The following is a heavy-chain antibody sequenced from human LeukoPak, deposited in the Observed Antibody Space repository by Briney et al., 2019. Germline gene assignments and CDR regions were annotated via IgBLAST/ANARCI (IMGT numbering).Heavy chain of an antibody. CDR3: ARENNSGWYRKAAFDY. Sequence: GASVKVSCKSSGYTFTDYYMHWVRQAAGQGLEWMGWINPNGGGTNYAQSFQGRVTMTRDTSIGTAYMELSSLISGDTAIYYCARENNSGWYRKAAFDYWGQGTLVTVTS. CDR2: INPNGGGT. V-gene: IGHV1-2*02. CDR1: GYTFTDYY. J-gene: IGHJ4*02. D-gene: IGHD6-19*01.